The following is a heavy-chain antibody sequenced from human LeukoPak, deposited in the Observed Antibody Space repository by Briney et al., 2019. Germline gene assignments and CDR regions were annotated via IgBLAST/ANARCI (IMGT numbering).Heavy chain of an antibody. J-gene: IGHJ4*02. D-gene: IGHD4-17*01. V-gene: IGHV1-18*01. CDR2: ISVYNGNR. CDR3: ARGPYGYYFDY. CDR1: GYTFTSYG. Sequence: GASVKVSCKASGYTFTSYGISWVRQAPGQGLEWMGWISVYNGNRSDAQKLQDRITMTTDTFTSTAYMELRSLRSDDTAVYYCARGPYGYYFDYWGQGTLVTVSS.